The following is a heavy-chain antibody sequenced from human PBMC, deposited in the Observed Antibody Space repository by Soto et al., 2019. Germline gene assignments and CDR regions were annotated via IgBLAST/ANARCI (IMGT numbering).Heavy chain of an antibody. CDR1: GGSISSSSYY. CDR2: IYCSGST. CDR3: ARLGTFDEIAAAGTDWFDP. D-gene: IGHD6-13*01. J-gene: IGHJ5*02. V-gene: IGHV4-39*01. Sequence: SETLSLTCTVSGGSISSSSYYWGWIRQPPGKGLEWIGSIYCSGSTYYNPSLKSRVTISVDTSKNQFSLKLSSVTAADTAVYYCARLGTFDEIAAAGTDWFDPWGQGTLVTVSS.